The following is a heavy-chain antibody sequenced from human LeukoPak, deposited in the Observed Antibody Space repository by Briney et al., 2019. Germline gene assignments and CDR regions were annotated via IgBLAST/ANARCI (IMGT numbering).Heavy chain of an antibody. V-gene: IGHV4-34*01. Sequence: SETLSLTCAVYGGSFSGYYWSWIRQPPGKGLEWIGEINHSGSTNYNPSLKSRVTISVDTSKNQFSLKLSSVTAADTAVYYCAREGPYYYDSSGYYGLGYGMDVWGQGTTVTVSS. J-gene: IGHJ6*02. D-gene: IGHD3-22*01. CDR1: GGSFSGYY. CDR3: AREGPYYYDSSGYYGLGYGMDV. CDR2: INHSGST.